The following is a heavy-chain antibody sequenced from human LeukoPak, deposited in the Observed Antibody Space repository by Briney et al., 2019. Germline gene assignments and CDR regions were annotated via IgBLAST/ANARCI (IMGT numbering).Heavy chain of an antibody. D-gene: IGHD3-10*01. CDR2: ISSTGRTI. J-gene: IGHJ4*02. CDR3: ARDPTDDYYGSGTYYKWGFDY. CDR1: RFTFNTYS. Sequence: GGSLRLSCAASRFTFNTYSMHWVRQAPGKGLEWVSYISSTGRTIYYTDSVKGRSTISRDNAKNSLYLQMNSLRAEDTAVYYCARDPTDDYYGSGTYYKWGFDYWGQGTLVTVSS. V-gene: IGHV3-48*01.